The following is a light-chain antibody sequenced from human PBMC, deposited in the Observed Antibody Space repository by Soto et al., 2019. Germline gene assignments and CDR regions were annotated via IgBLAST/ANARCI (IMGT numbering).Light chain of an antibody. CDR3: CSYAGSSTYVV. CDR1: SSDVGSYNL. CDR2: EGS. J-gene: IGLJ2*01. Sequence: QSVLTQPASVSGSPGQSITISCTGTSSDVGSYNLVSWYQQYPGKAPKLMIYEGSKRPSGVSTRFSGSKSGNTASLTISGLQAEDEADYYCCSYAGSSTYVVFGGGTKLTVL. V-gene: IGLV2-23*01.